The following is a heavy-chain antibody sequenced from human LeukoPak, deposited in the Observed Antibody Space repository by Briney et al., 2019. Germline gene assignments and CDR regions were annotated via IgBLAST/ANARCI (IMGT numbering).Heavy chain of an antibody. CDR3: ARGDYDILTGYSRLGAFDI. V-gene: IGHV4-39*07. D-gene: IGHD3-9*01. J-gene: IGHJ3*02. Sequence: SETLSLTCTVSGGSISSSSYYWGWIRQPPGKGLEWIGSIYYSGSTYYNPSLKSRVTISVDTSKNQFSLKLSSVTAADTPVYYCARGDYDILTGYSRLGAFDIWGQGTMVTVSS. CDR2: IYYSGST. CDR1: GGSISSSSYY.